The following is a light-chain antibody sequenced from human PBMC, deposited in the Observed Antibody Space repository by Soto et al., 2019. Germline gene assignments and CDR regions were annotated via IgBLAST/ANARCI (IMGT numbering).Light chain of an antibody. CDR3: QQYTNWPPIT. Sequence: EIVLTQSPATLSVSPGERATLSCRASQSVGSNLAWFQQKPGQAPRLLIYGASTRATGVPARFSGSGSGTDFTLTIISLQSEDFAVYYCQQYTNWPPITFGQGSRLEIK. J-gene: IGKJ5*01. CDR1: QSVGSN. V-gene: IGKV3-15*01. CDR2: GAS.